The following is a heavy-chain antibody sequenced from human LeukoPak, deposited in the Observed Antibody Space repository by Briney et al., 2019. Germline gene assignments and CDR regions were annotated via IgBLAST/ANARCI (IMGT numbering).Heavy chain of an antibody. D-gene: IGHD3-16*01. J-gene: IGHJ4*02. CDR3: ARVGGLWRYEPYYFDY. V-gene: IGHV1-46*01. CDR1: GYTFTSYY. CDR2: INPSGGST. Sequence: ASVKVSCKASGYTFTSYYMHWVRQAPGQGLEWMGIINPSGGSTSYAQKFQGRVTMTRDTSTSTVYMELSSLRAEDTAVYYCARVGGLWRYEPYYFDYWGQGTLVTVSS.